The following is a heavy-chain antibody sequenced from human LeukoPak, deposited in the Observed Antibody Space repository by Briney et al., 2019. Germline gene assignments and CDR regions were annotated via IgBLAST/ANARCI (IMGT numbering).Heavy chain of an antibody. Sequence: GGSLRLSCAASGFTVSSNYMSWVRQAPGKGLEWVSVIYSGGSTYYADSVKGRFTISRDNSKNTLYLQMNSLRAEDTAVYYCARSSSSANWFDPWGQGTLVTVSS. CDR1: GFTVSSNY. J-gene: IGHJ5*02. CDR3: ARSSSSANWFDP. CDR2: IYSGGST. D-gene: IGHD6-6*01. V-gene: IGHV3-66*01.